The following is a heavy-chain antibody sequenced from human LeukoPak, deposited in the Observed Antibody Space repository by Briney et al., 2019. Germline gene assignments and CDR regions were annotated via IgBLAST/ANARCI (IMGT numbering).Heavy chain of an antibody. CDR3: ANPQNAYHS. J-gene: IGHJ4*02. CDR1: DYRSPTFS. CDR2: ISGDTGDT. V-gene: IGHV1-18*01. D-gene: IGHD2-2*02. Sequence: GASVKVSCSASDYRSPTFSIGWVRQAPGQGLEWIGWISGDTGDTDYAQRFQGRVILTADTSSHTASMELRGLTSDDSAVYYCANPQNAYHSWGQGTLVTVSS.